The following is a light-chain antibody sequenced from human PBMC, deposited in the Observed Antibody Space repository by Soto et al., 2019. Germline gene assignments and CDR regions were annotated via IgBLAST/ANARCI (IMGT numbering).Light chain of an antibody. CDR1: QGISNW. CDR2: KAS. V-gene: IGKV1-5*03. CDR3: QNYNSYSEE. J-gene: IGKJ1*01. Sequence: DIQMTQSPSSVSASVGYRFSITCRASQGISNWLAWYQQKPGKAPKLLIYKASTLKSGVPSRFSGSGSGTEFTLTISSLQPDDFATYYCQNYNSYSEEFGQGTKVDIK.